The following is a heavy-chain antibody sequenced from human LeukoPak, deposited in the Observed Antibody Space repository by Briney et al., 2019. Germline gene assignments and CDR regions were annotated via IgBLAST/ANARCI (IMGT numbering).Heavy chain of an antibody. D-gene: IGHD3-3*01. CDR2: ISYDGSNK. J-gene: IGHJ4*02. V-gene: IGHV3-30-3*01. CDR1: GFTFSSYA. Sequence: PGGSLRLSCAASGFTFSSYAMHWVRQAPGKGLEWVAVISYDGSNKYYADSVKGRFTISRDNSKNTLYLQMNSLRAEDTAVYYCAKVKRFDDFWSGHLDYWGQGTLVTVSS. CDR3: AKVKRFDDFWSGHLDY.